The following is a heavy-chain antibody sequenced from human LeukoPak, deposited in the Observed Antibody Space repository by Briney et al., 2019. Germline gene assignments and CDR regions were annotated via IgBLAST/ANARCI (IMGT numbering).Heavy chain of an antibody. CDR2: IYYSGST. V-gene: IGHV4-39*01. CDR1: GDSISSTNYY. D-gene: IGHD3-22*01. J-gene: IGHJ4*02. Sequence: SETLSLTCTVSGDSISSTNYYWGWIRQPPGKGLEWIGSIYYSGSTYYNPSLESRVTISVDTSKNQFSLKLSSVTAADTAVYYCARGYYYDSSGYPYFDYWGQGTLVTVSS. CDR3: ARGYYYDSSGYPYFDY.